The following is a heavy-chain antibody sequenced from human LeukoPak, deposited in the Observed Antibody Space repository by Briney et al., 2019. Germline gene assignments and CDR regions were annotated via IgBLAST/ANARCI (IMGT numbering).Heavy chain of an antibody. CDR2: ISWNSGSI. D-gene: IGHD6-19*01. CDR1: GFTFDDYA. J-gene: IGHJ4*02. V-gene: IGHV3-9*01. CDR3: AKSPAVAGTGYFDY. Sequence: PGRSLRLSCAASGFTFDDYAMHWVRQAPGKGLEWVSGISWNSGSIGYADSVKGRFTISRDNAKNSLYLQMNSLRAEDTALYYCAKSPAVAGTGYFDYWGQGTLVTVSP.